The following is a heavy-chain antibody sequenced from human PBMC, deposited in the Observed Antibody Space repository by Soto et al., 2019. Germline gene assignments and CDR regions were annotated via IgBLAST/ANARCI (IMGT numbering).Heavy chain of an antibody. CDR3: TRFPRGTPVIKFDY. J-gene: IGHJ4*02. CDR2: ISGSGGST. D-gene: IGHD3-22*01. Sequence: GSLRLSCAASGFTFSSYAMSWVRQAPGKGLEWVSAISGSGGSTYYADSVKGRFTSSRDNSKNTLYLQMNSLKTEDTAVYYCTRFPRGTPVIKFDYWGQGILVTVSS. V-gene: IGHV3-23*01. CDR1: GFTFSSYA.